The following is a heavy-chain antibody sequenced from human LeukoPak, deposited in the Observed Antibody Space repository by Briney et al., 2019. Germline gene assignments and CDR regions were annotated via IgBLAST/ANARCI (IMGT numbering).Heavy chain of an antibody. Sequence: PSETLSLTCAFYGASFSGYCWRWIRQPPGKGLEWIGEINHSGITTYNPSLKSRVTISVDTSKKQFSLKLNSVTAADTAVYYCAISHKWLLLDYWGQGTLVTVSS. CDR3: AISHKWLLLDY. V-gene: IGHV4-34*01. J-gene: IGHJ4*02. CDR1: GASFSGYC. CDR2: INHSGIT. D-gene: IGHD2-15*01.